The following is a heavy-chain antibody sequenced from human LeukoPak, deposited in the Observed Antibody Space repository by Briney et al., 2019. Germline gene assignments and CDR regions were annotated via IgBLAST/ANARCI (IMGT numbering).Heavy chain of an antibody. CDR3: ARADFIDAGPYLIGP. J-gene: IGHJ5*02. CDR1: GYSFTYYY. V-gene: IGHV1-2*02. D-gene: IGHD3-3*01. Sequence: VSVKVPCKTSGYSFTYYYIHWVRQAPGQGLEWMGWINTKSGRTSSAQKFQGRVTMTRDPSITTVYMDMAWLTSDDTAIYFCARADFIDAGPYLIGPWGQGTLVTVSS. CDR2: INTKSGRT.